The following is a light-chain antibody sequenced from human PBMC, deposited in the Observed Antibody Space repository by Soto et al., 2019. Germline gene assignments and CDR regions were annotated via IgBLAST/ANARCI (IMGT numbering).Light chain of an antibody. V-gene: IGLV2-14*01. CDR3: SSYTSSSTVV. CDR1: SSDVGAYTY. CDR2: DVI. J-gene: IGLJ2*01. Sequence: QSVLTQPASVSGSPGQSITISCTGTSSDVGAYTYVAWYQQYPGQAPKIIVHDVINRPSGASNRFSGSKSGNTASLTISGLQAEDEADYYCSSYTSSSTVVFGGGTKVTV.